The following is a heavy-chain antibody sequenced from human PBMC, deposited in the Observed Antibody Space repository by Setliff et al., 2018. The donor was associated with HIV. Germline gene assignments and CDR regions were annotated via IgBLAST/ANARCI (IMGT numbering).Heavy chain of an antibody. J-gene: IGHJ4*02. CDR3: ATDCAVVGGTGSLDS. CDR1: GFTLSTYW. V-gene: IGHV3-7*05. Sequence: GGSLRLSCAASGFTLSTYWMSWVRQAPGKGLEWVANIKQDGSEKNYMDSVKGRFTISRDNAKNSLYLQMNSLRVEDTAVYYCATDCAVVGGTGSLDSWGQGTLVTRLL. D-gene: IGHD1-26*01. CDR2: IKQDGSEK.